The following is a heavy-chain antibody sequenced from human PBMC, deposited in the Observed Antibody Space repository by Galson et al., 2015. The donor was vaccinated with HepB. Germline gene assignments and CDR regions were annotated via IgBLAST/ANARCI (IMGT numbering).Heavy chain of an antibody. Sequence: SGYTFSGDYMHWVRQAPGQGLERMGWIDPNSGGTNYAQKFQGRVTMTRDTSISTAYMELSRLRSDDTAVYYCARVKSYDYGMDVWGPGTTVTVSS. D-gene: IGHD2-21*01. CDR2: IDPNSGGT. J-gene: IGHJ6*02. CDR1: GYTFSGDY. V-gene: IGHV1-2*02. CDR3: ARVKSYDYGMDV.